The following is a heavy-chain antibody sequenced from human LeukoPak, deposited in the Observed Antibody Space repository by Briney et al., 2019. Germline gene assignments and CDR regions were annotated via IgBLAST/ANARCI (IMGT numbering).Heavy chain of an antibody. Sequence: GGSLRLSCAASGFTFGSYGMSWVRPAPGKGLEWVSFITPNADRTSYEDSVEGRFTISRDNPRNTLYMQMNSLRDEDTALYYCAIMHGYYDGSGYWVQWGQGTLVTVSS. D-gene: IGHD3-22*01. J-gene: IGHJ1*01. CDR2: ITPNADRT. CDR1: GFTFGSYG. V-gene: IGHV3-23*01. CDR3: AIMHGYYDGSGYWVQ.